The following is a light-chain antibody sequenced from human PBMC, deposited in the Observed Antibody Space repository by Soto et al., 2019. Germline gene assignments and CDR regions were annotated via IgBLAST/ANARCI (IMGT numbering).Light chain of an antibody. CDR3: QQYNNWPRT. Sequence: EIVMTQSPATLSVSPGERATLSCRASQSVGSNFAWYQQKPGQAPRLLIHGASTRATGIPARFSGSASGTELTLTISSLQSEDFAVYYCQQYNNWPRTFGQGTKVEIK. CDR1: QSVGSN. J-gene: IGKJ1*01. V-gene: IGKV3-15*01. CDR2: GAS.